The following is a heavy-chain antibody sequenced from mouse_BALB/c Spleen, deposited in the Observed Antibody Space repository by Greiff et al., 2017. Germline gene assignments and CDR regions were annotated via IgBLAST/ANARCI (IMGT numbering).Heavy chain of an antibody. CDR1: GFSLSRYS. J-gene: IGHJ4*01. Sequence: VQGVESGPGLVAPSQSLSITCTVSGFSLSRYSVHWVRQPPGKGLEWLGMIWGGGSTDYSSALKSRLSISKDNSKSQVFLKMNSLQTDDTAMYYCARNAIYYYGSSSSMDYWGQGTSVTVSS. V-gene: IGHV2-6-4*01. CDR3: ARNAIYYYGSSSSMDY. CDR2: IWGGGST. D-gene: IGHD1-1*01.